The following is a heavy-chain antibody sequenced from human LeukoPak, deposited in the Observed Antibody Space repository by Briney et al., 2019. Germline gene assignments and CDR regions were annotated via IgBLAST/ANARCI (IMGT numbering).Heavy chain of an antibody. D-gene: IGHD3-22*01. CDR2: ISGSGCST. J-gene: IGHJ4*02. CDR3: AKAYPRRSYYYDSSAGRGY. Sequence: GGSLRLSCAASGFTFSSYAMSWVREAPGKGLEWVSAISGSGCSTYYADSVKGRFTISRHISKNRLYLQMNSLSAEDTAVYYCAKAYPRRSYYYDSSAGRGYWGQGTLVTVSS. CDR1: GFTFSSYA. V-gene: IGHV3-23*01.